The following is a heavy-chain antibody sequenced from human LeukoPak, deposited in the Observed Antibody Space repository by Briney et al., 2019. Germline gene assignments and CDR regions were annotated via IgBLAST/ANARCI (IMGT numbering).Heavy chain of an antibody. D-gene: IGHD6-19*01. CDR3: ARGNRGSGWYESRGEYFQH. V-gene: IGHV3-30-3*01. J-gene: IGHJ1*01. Sequence: GGSLRLSCAASGFTFSSYAMHWVRQAPGKGLEWVAVISYDGSNKYYADSVKGRFTISRDDSKNTLYLQMNSLRAEDTAVYYCARGNRGSGWYESRGEYFQHWGQGTLVTVSS. CDR2: ISYDGSNK. CDR1: GFTFSSYA.